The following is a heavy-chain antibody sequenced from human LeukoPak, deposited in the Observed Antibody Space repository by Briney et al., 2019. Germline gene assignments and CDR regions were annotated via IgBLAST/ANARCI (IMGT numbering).Heavy chain of an antibody. CDR1: GFTFSSYW. CDR2: IKQDGSEK. CDR3: AIPSHSRWGAFDI. V-gene: IGHV3-7*01. J-gene: IGHJ3*02. D-gene: IGHD5-12*01. Sequence: GGSLRLSCAASGFTFSSYWMSWVRQAPGKGLEWVANIKQDGSEKYYVDSVKGRFTISRDNAKNSLYLQMNSLRAEDTAVYYCAIPSHSRWGAFDIWGQGTMVTVSS.